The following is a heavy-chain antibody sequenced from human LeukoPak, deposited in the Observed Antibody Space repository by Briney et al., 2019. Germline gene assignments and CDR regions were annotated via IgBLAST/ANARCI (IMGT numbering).Heavy chain of an antibody. CDR3: ARDGYYYDSSDYAYPYNWFDP. Sequence: ASVKVSCKASGGTFSSYAISWVRQAPGQGLEWMGRIIPIFGTANYAQKFQGRVTITTDESTSTAYMELSSLRSEDTAVYYCARDGYYYDSSDYAYPYNWFDPWGQGTLVTVSS. J-gene: IGHJ5*02. CDR2: IIPIFGTA. D-gene: IGHD3-22*01. CDR1: GGTFSSYA. V-gene: IGHV1-69*05.